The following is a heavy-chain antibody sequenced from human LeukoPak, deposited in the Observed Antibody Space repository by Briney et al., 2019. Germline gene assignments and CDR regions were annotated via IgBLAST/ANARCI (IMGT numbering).Heavy chain of an antibody. Sequence: GGSLRLSCAASGFTFSNAWMSWVRQAPGKGLEWVGRIKSKTDGGTTDYAAPVKGRFTISRDDSKNTLYLQMNSLKTEDTAVYYCTTDFNIVVVPAAIRSRPRFDPWGQGTLVTVSS. CDR2: IKSKTDGGTT. D-gene: IGHD2-2*02. CDR1: GFTFSNAW. J-gene: IGHJ5*02. CDR3: TTDFNIVVVPAAIRSRPRFDP. V-gene: IGHV3-15*01.